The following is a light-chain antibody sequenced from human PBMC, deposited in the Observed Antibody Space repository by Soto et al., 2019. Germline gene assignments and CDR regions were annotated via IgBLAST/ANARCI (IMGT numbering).Light chain of an antibody. V-gene: IGKV3D-20*02. CDR3: QQLNGYLELT. J-gene: IGKJ4*01. CDR2: DAS. CDR1: QSVSSSY. Sequence: EIVMTQSPATLSVSPGERATLSCRAIQSVSSSYLAWYQQKPGQAPRLLIYDASSRATGIPDRFSGSGSGTDFTLTISSLQPEDFATYYCQQLNGYLELTFGGGTKVDI.